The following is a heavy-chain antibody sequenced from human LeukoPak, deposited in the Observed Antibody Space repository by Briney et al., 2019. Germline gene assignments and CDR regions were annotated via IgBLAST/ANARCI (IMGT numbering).Heavy chain of an antibody. CDR1: GFIFSTYG. D-gene: IGHD3-10*01. J-gene: IGHJ3*02. Sequence: GGSLRLSCVASGFIFSTYGMHWVRQAPGKGLEWVAVISYDAYNKYYADSVKGRFTISRDNSKNTLYLQMNSLRADDTAVYYCARARGFDIWGQGTMVTVSS. CDR3: ARARGFDI. CDR2: ISYDAYNK. V-gene: IGHV3-30*03.